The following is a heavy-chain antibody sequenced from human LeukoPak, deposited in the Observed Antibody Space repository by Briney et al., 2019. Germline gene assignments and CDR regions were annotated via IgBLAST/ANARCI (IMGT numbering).Heavy chain of an antibody. CDR3: ARQGYSYGYDY. J-gene: IGHJ4*02. D-gene: IGHD5-18*01. Sequence: GESLKISCKGSGYSFTTYWIGWGRQMPGKGLEWMGIIYPGDSDTRYSPSFQGQITISAGKSISTAYLQWSSLKASDTAMYYCARQGYSYGYDYWGQGTLVTVSS. CDR1: GYSFTTYW. V-gene: IGHV5-51*01. CDR2: IYPGDSDT.